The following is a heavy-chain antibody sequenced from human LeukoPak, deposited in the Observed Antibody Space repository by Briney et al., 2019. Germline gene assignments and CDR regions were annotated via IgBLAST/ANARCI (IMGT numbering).Heavy chain of an antibody. CDR1: GFTVSSNY. Sequence: GGSLRLSXAASGFTVSSNYMSWVRQAPGKGLEWVSVIYSGGSTYYADSVKGRFTISGDNSKNTLYLQMNSLRAEDTAVYYCARENIAAAGDWFDPWGQGTLVTVSS. CDR2: IYSGGST. J-gene: IGHJ5*02. CDR3: ARENIAAAGDWFDP. D-gene: IGHD6-13*01. V-gene: IGHV3-66*02.